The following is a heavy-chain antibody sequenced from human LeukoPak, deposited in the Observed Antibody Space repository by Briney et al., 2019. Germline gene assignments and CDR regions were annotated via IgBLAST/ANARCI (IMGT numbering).Heavy chain of an antibody. CDR3: ARSYCSGASCSSYYDFYLDV. D-gene: IGHD2-15*01. CDR2: IFSNDEK. J-gene: IGHJ6*03. Sequence: SGPTLVNPTETLTLTCTVSGFSLSNARMGVSWIRQPPGKALEWLAHIFSNDEKSYSTSLKSRLTISKDTSKSQVVLTMTNMDPVDTATYYCARSYCSGASCSSYYDFYLDVWGKGTTVTVSS. V-gene: IGHV2-26*01. CDR1: GFSLSNARMG.